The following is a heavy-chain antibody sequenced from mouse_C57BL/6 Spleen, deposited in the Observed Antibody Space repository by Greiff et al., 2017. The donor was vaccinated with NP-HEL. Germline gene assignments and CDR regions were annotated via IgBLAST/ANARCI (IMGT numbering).Heavy chain of an antibody. V-gene: IGHV2-2*01. Sequence: QLQQSGPGLVQPSQSLSITCTVSGFSLTSYGVHWVRQSPGKGLEWLGVIWSGGSTDYNAAFISRLSISKDNSKSQVFFKMNSLQADDTAIYYCARIYDYDGAWFAYWGQGTLVTVSA. CDR1: GFSLTSYG. J-gene: IGHJ3*01. D-gene: IGHD2-4*01. CDR2: IWSGGST. CDR3: ARIYDYDGAWFAY.